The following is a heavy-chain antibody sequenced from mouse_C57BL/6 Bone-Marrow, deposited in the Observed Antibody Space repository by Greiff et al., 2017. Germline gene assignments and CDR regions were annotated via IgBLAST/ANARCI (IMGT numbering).Heavy chain of an antibody. CDR2: ISSGGDYI. J-gene: IGHJ4*01. V-gene: IGHV5-9-1*02. CDR3: TRDHYYYAMDY. D-gene: IGHD1-1*01. CDR1: GFTFSSYA. Sequence: EVKVVESGEGLVKPGGSLKLSCAASGFTFSSYAMSWVRQTPEKRLEWVAYISSGGDYIYYADTVKGRFTISRDNARNTLYLQMSSLKSEDTAMYYCTRDHYYYAMDYWGQGTSVTVSS.